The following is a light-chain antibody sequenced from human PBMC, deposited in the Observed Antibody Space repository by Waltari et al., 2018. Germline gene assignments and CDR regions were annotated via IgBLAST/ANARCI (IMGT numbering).Light chain of an antibody. J-gene: IGKJ2*01. CDR3: QQYGSSILYT. CDR1: QSLTKRY. Sequence: VLTQSPGTLSLSPGERATLPCRARQSLTKRYLAWYQQKPGQAPRLLIYGASSRAAGIPDRFSGSRSGTDFTLTISRLEPEDFAVYYCQQYGSSILYTFGQGTKLEIK. CDR2: GAS. V-gene: IGKV3-20*01.